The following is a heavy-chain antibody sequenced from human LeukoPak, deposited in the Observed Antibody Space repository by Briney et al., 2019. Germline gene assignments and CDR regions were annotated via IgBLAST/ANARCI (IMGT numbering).Heavy chain of an antibody. Sequence: ETLSLTCTVSGGSISSYYWSWIRQPPGKGLEWIGYIYYGGSTNYNPSLKSRVTISVDTSKNQFSLKVSSVTAADTAVYYCARSGYNYGLWYFDYCGQGTLVTVSS. CDR1: GGSISSYY. D-gene: IGHD5-18*01. CDR2: IYYGGST. J-gene: IGHJ4*02. V-gene: IGHV4-59*01. CDR3: ARSGYNYGLWYFDY.